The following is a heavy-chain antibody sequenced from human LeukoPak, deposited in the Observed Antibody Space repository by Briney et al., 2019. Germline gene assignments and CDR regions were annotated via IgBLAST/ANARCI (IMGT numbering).Heavy chain of an antibody. CDR3: ARGGSIRGGFDY. Sequence: SETLSLTCTVSGYSLNSGGYYWSWIRHHPGKGLEWIGYIYYSGSTYYNPSLESRVTISIDTSKNQFSLKLSSVTAADTAVYYCARGGSIRGGFDYWGQGSLVTVSA. J-gene: IGHJ4*02. CDR1: GYSLNSGGYY. D-gene: IGHD3-10*01. CDR2: IYYSGST. V-gene: IGHV4-31*03.